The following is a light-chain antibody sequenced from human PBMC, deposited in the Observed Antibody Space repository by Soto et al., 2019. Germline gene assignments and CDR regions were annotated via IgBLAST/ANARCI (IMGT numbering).Light chain of an antibody. Sequence: EIVMTQSPATLSVSPGERATLSCRASQSVSSNLAWYQQKPGQAPRLLIYGASTRATGNPARFSGSGSGTAFTLTISGLQSEEFAVYYCPQYNHWPPAFGPWTRLEI. J-gene: IGKJ5*01. CDR2: GAS. CDR3: PQYNHWPPA. V-gene: IGKV3-15*01. CDR1: QSVSSN.